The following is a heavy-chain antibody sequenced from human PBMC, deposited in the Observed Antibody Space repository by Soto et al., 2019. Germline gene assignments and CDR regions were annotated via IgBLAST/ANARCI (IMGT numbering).Heavy chain of an antibody. D-gene: IGHD4-17*01. Sequence: EVQLVESGGGLVQPGGPLRLSCAASGFSVSSNYMSWVRQAPGKGLECVSLIYSGGSTYYADSVKGRFTISRHNFNNTLYLQMNSLRSDDTAVYYCATRSVTAPRWGQGTLVTVSS. CDR1: GFSVSSNY. V-gene: IGHV3-53*04. CDR3: ATRSVTAPR. CDR2: IYSGGST. J-gene: IGHJ4*02.